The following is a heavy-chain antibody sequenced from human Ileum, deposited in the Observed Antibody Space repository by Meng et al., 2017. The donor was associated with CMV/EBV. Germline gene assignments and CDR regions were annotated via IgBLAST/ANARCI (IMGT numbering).Heavy chain of an antibody. CDR2: ISYDGSNK. V-gene: IGHV3-30-3*01. CDR1: GFTFSSYA. Sequence: GSLRLSCAASGFTFSSYAMHWVRQAPGKGLEWVAVISYDGSNKYYADSVKGRFTISRDNSKNTLYLQMNSLRAEDTAVYYCAREGGAAAGEPYYFDYWGQGTLVTVSS. CDR3: AREGGAAAGEPYYFDY. D-gene: IGHD6-13*01. J-gene: IGHJ4*02.